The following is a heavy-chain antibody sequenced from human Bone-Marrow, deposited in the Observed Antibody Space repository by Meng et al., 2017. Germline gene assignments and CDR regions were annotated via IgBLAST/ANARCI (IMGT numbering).Heavy chain of an antibody. Sequence: GESLKISCAASGFTFSSYAMHWVRQAPGKGLEYVSAISSNGGSTYYANSVKGRFTISRDNSKNTLYLQMGSLRAEDMAVYYCARNRFGYYYGSGSYSGLSPYFDYWGQGTLVTVSS. D-gene: IGHD3-10*01. CDR1: GFTFSSYA. V-gene: IGHV3-64*01. CDR3: ARNRFGYYYGSGSYSGLSPYFDY. CDR2: ISSNGGST. J-gene: IGHJ4*02.